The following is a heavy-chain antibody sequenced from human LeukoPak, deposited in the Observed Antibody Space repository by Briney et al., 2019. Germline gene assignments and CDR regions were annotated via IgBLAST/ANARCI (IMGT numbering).Heavy chain of an antibody. Sequence: PSETLSLTCTVSGGSISSYYWSWIRQPPGKGLERIGYIYYSGSTNYNPSLKSRVTISVYTSKNQFSMKLSSVTAADTAVYYCARNQRWLQFGAFDIWGQGTMVTVSS. CDR1: GGSISSYY. CDR3: ARNQRWLQFGAFDI. V-gene: IGHV4-59*08. D-gene: IGHD5-24*01. J-gene: IGHJ3*02. CDR2: IYYSGST.